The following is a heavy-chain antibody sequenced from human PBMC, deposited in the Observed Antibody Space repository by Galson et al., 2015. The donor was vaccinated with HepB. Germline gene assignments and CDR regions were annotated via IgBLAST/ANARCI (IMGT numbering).Heavy chain of an antibody. D-gene: IGHD5-18*01. CDR2: IYVDGNT. J-gene: IGHJ6*02. Sequence: SLRLSCAASGFTFSGSAIHWVRQAPGKGLEWVSVIYVDGNTYYADSVKGRFTISRDNSKNMLFLQMNSLRAEDTAMYYCAKDQGDGYVNYYYYYGMDVWGQGTTVTVSS. CDR3: AKDQGDGYVNYYYYYGMDV. CDR1: GFTFSGSA. V-gene: IGHV3-53*05.